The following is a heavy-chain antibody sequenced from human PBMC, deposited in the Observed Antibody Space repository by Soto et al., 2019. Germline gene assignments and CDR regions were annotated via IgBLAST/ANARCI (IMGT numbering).Heavy chain of an antibody. Sequence: DVQLLESGGGLVQPGGSLRLSCAASGLTFNAYAMTWVRQAPGKGLEWVSAIGGSGGNRYYAGSVRGRFTISRDNSKDTVDLQINSLRVEDTAVYYCAMVASDYINSVDHWGQGILVSVSS. CDR2: IGGSGGNR. D-gene: IGHD4-4*01. J-gene: IGHJ4*02. V-gene: IGHV3-23*01. CDR3: AMVASDYINSVDH. CDR1: GLTFNAYA.